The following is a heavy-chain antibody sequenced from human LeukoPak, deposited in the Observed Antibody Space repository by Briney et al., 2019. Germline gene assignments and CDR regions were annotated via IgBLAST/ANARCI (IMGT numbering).Heavy chain of an antibody. Sequence: GGSLRLSCVASGFTFSSYWMHWVRQPPGMGPVWVSRINPDGSSTTYAGSVKGRFTISRDNAKNTLFLQMNSLRAEDTAVYYCARSTRYCNSTSCYASWFDPWGQGTLVTVSS. CDR1: GFTFSSYW. CDR3: ARSTRYCNSTSCYASWFDP. CDR2: INPDGSST. V-gene: IGHV3-74*01. J-gene: IGHJ5*02. D-gene: IGHD2-2*01.